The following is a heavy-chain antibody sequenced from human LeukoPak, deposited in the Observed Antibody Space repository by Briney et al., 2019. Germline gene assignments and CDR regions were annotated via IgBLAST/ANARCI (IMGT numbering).Heavy chain of an antibody. CDR3: ARGRVRYCSSTSCYRAAAGYFDY. J-gene: IGHJ4*02. Sequence: SETLSLTCTVSGGSISSSSYYWGWIRQPPGKGLEWIGSIYYSGSTYYNPSLKSRVTISVDTSKNQFSLKLSSVTAADTAVYYCARGRVRYCSSTSCYRAAAGYFDYWGQGTLVTVSS. CDR1: GGSISSSSYY. D-gene: IGHD2-2*02. V-gene: IGHV4-39*01. CDR2: IYYSGST.